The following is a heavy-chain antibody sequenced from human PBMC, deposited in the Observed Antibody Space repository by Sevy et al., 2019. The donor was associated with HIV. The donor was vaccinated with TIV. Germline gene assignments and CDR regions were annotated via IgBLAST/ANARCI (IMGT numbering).Heavy chain of an antibody. CDR1: GFSFSDYW. D-gene: IGHD3-10*01. CDR3: ARGIFGSGSRLGLGY. CDR2: MRQDGLET. V-gene: IGHV3-7*03. J-gene: IGHJ4*02. Sequence: GGSLRLSCEASGFSFSDYWMTWVRQAPGKGLEWVANMRQDGLETYYVDSMEGRITVSRDNAKNSLWLQMNSLSAEDTALYYCARGIFGSGSRLGLGYWGQGTLVTVSS.